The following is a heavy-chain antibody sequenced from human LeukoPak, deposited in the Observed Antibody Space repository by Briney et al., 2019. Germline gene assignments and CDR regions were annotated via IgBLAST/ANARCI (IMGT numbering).Heavy chain of an antibody. D-gene: IGHD2-2*02. CDR1: GGSFSGYY. CDR2: INHSGST. V-gene: IGHV4-34*01. CDR3: ARGRSRYCSSTSCYTEDYYYYYMDV. J-gene: IGHJ6*03. Sequence: SETLSLTCAVYGGSFSGYYWSWIRQPPGKGLEWIGEINHSGSTNYNPSLKSRVTISVDTSKNQFPLKLSSVTAADTAVYYCARGRSRYCSSTSCYTEDYYYYYMDVWGKGTTVTVSS.